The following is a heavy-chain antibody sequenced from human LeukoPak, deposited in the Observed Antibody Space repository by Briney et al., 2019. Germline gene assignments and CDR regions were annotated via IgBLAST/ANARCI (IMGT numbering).Heavy chain of an antibody. V-gene: IGHV3-23*01. CDR2: ITSGGGST. D-gene: IGHD6-19*01. J-gene: IGHJ4*02. CDR1: GFTFSSYG. Sequence: PGGSLRLSCAASGFTFSSYGMNWVRQAPGKGLEWVATITSGGGSTFYADFVKGRFTISRDNSKNTLYLHMNSLRAEDTALYHCAKAGSGWFPDYWGQGTLVTVSS. CDR3: AKAGSGWFPDY.